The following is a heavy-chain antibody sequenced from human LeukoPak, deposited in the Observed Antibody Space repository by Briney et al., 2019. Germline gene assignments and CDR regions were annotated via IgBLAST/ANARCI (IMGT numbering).Heavy chain of an antibody. V-gene: IGHV3-30*02. Sequence: GGSLRLSCAASGFTFNNYDMHWVRQAPGKGLEWVALIRYDGSNKYYADSVKGRFTISRDNSRNTLYLQMNSLRAEDTAVYYCAKVSGASRRSNIVLVPAAIDHYFDYWGQGTLVTVSS. D-gene: IGHD2-2*01. CDR2: IRYDGSNK. CDR1: GFTFNNYD. CDR3: AKVSGASRRSNIVLVPAAIDHYFDY. J-gene: IGHJ4*02.